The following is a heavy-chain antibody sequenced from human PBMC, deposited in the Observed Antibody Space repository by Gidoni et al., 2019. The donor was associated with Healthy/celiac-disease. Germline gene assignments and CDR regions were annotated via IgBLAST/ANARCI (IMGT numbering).Heavy chain of an antibody. Sequence: CAASGFTFSDYYMSWIRQAPGKGLEWVSYISSSGSTIYYADSVKGRFTISRDNAKNSLYLQMNSLRAEDTAVYYCARDQGLEMAPLDYWGQGTLVTVSS. J-gene: IGHJ4*02. CDR3: ARDQGLEMAPLDY. CDR1: GFTFSDYY. V-gene: IGHV3-11*01. CDR2: ISSSGSTI.